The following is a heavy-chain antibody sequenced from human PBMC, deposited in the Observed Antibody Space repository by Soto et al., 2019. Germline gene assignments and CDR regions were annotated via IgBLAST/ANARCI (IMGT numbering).Heavy chain of an antibody. Sequence: HPVGSLRLSCAASGFTFSSYGMHWVRQAPGKGLEWVAVISYDGSNKYYADSVKGRFTISRDNSKNTLYLQMNSLRAEDTAVYYCAKGLTCSSTSCPMAYWGQGTLVTVSS. CDR3: AKGLTCSSTSCPMAY. D-gene: IGHD2-2*01. J-gene: IGHJ4*02. V-gene: IGHV3-30*18. CDR1: GFTFSSYG. CDR2: ISYDGSNK.